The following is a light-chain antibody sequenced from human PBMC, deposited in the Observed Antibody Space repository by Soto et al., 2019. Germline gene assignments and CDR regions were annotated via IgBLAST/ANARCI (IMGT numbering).Light chain of an antibody. CDR1: SSDVGGYNY. CDR2: EVR. J-gene: IGLJ1*01. V-gene: IGLV2-14*01. CDR3: SSYTSSSTPDV. Sequence: QSALTQPASVSGSPGQSITISCTGTSSDVGGYNYVSWYQQHPGKAPKLMIYEVRNRPSGVSNRFSGSKSGNTASLTISGLQAEDEADYYCSSYTSSSTPDVFGTGTKLTVL.